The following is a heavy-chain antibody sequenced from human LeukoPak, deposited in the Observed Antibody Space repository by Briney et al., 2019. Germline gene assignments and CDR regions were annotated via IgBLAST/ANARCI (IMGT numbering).Heavy chain of an antibody. D-gene: IGHD2-21*02. Sequence: LRLSCAASGFTFSSSAMSWVRQAPGKGLEWIGSIYYSGSTYYNLSLKSRVTISVDTSKNQFSLKLSSVTAADTAVYYCARLGADCGGDCYSDYWGQGTLVTVSS. V-gene: IGHV4-30-2*03. CDR3: ARLGADCGGDCYSDY. J-gene: IGHJ4*02. CDR2: IYYSGST. CDR1: GFTFSSSA.